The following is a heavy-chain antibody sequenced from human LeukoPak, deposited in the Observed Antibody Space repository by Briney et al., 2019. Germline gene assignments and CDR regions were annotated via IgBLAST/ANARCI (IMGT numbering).Heavy chain of an antibody. D-gene: IGHD3-10*01. J-gene: IGHJ4*02. CDR1: GFIFDEYG. V-gene: IGHV3-20*04. CDR2: INWNGANT. Sequence: GGSLRLSCAASGFIFDEYGMTWVRQAPGKGLEWVSGINWNGANTGYADSVKGRFTISRDNAKNSLFLQMNSLRADDMAFYYCARADSYYFFDFWGQGTLVTVSS. CDR3: ARADSYYFFDF.